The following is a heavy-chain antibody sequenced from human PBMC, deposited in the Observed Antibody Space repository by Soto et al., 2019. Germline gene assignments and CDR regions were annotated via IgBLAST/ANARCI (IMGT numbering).Heavy chain of an antibody. CDR3: ARDQTDSGGYSDS. J-gene: IGHJ4*02. D-gene: IGHD3-22*01. CDR1: GFTFSSYG. CDR2: IWNDGSNE. V-gene: IGHV3-33*01. Sequence: GGSLRLSCEASGFTFSSYGMHWVRQAPGKGLEWVAIIWNDGSNEYYADSVKGRFTISRDNSKNTLYLQVSNLRAEDTAVYFCARDQTDSGGYSDSWGQGTLVTVSS.